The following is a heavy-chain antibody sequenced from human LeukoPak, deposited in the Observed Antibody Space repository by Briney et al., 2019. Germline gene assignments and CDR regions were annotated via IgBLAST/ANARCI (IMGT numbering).Heavy chain of an antibody. J-gene: IGHJ4*02. CDR2: IRYDGSNK. CDR1: GFTFSSYG. CDR3: AKDLYMATAKYYFDY. Sequence: GGSLRLSCAASGFTFSSYGMHWVRQAPGKGLEWVAFIRYDGSNKYYADSVKGRFTISRDNSKNTLYLQMNSLRAEDTAVYYCAKDLYMATAKYYFDYWGQGTLVTVSS. D-gene: IGHD5-18*01. V-gene: IGHV3-30*02.